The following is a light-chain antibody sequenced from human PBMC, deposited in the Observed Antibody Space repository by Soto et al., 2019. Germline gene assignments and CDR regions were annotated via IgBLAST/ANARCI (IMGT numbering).Light chain of an antibody. CDR1: SSDVGGYNY. V-gene: IGLV2-14*01. CDR3: SSYTSSSLPV. Sequence: QSALTQPASVSGSPGQSITISCTGTSSDVGGYNYVSWYQQHPGKAPKLMIYEVSNRPSGVSNRFSGSKSGNTASLTISGLQAEDEADYYCSSYTSSSLPVFGGATKLTVL. J-gene: IGLJ2*01. CDR2: EVS.